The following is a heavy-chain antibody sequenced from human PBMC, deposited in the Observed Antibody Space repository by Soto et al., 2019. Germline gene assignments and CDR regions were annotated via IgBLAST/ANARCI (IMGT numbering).Heavy chain of an antibody. CDR2: INHSGST. J-gene: IGHJ5*02. V-gene: IGHV4-34*01. CDR1: GGSFSGYY. CDR3: ARGLYNWFDP. Sequence: SETLSLTCAVYGGSFSGYYWSWIRQPPGKGLEWIGEINHSGSTNYNPSLKSRVTISVDTSKNQFSLKLSSVTAADTAVYYCARGLYNWFDPWGQGTLVTGLL.